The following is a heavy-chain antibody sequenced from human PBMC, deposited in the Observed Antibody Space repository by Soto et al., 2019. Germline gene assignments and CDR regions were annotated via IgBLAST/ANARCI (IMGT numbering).Heavy chain of an antibody. D-gene: IGHD2-2*01. CDR3: ARVPRYSSDSVEVPAVMYEEWFEP. CDR1: GYIFMNYA. CDR2: IHAGDGKT. V-gene: IGHV1-3*01. Sequence: QVQLVQSGAEVKKPGASVKVSCKASGYIFMNYAMHWVRQAPGQGLEWMGWIHAGDGKTKYAQKLHGRVTITRGRSASTAYKELSSLRSEDTAVYYCARVPRYSSDSVEVPAVMYEEWFEPWGQGTLVTVSS. J-gene: IGHJ5*02.